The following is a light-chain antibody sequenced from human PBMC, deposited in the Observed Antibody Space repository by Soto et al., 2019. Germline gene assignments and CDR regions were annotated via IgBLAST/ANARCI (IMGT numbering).Light chain of an antibody. CDR1: SSDVGGYNF. Sequence: QSALPQAASGSESPGQSCTISCTGTSSDVGGYNFVSWFQQYPGKAPKLIIFEVTKRPSEVPDRFSGYKSGNTASLTVSGLRNEDEADYYCASYAGRDTYVFGTGTKVTV. CDR2: EVT. CDR3: ASYAGRDTYV. J-gene: IGLJ1*01. V-gene: IGLV2-8*01.